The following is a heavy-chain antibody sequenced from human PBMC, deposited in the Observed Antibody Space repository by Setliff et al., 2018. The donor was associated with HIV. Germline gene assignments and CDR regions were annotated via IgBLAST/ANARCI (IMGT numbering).Heavy chain of an antibody. D-gene: IGHD3-3*01. Sequence: SETLSLTCTVSHDSISRDYYWAWIRQPPGKGLEWIGAIYYTGSTYYNPSLRSRVTISVDTSKNQFSLKLSSVTAADTAVYYCARQSDFWSGYYDGAFDIWGQGTMVTVSS. V-gene: IGHV4-38-2*02. J-gene: IGHJ3*02. CDR3: ARQSDFWSGYYDGAFDI. CDR2: IYYTGST. CDR1: HDSISRDYY.